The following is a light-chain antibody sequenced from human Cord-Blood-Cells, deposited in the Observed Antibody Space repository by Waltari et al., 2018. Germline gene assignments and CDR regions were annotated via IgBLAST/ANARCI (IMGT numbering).Light chain of an antibody. Sequence: DIVMTQSPDSLAVSLGERATINCKSSQSVLYSPNNKNYLAWYQQKPGQPPKLLMYWASTRESGVPDRFSGSGSGTDFTLTISSLQAEDVAVYYCQQYYSTPQTFGQGTKVEIK. CDR3: QQYYSTPQT. V-gene: IGKV4-1*01. CDR2: WAS. CDR1: QSVLYSPNNKNY. J-gene: IGKJ1*01.